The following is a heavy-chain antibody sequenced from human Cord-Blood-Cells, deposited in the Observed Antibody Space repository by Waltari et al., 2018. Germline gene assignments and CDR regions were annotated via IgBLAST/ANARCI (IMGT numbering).Heavy chain of an antibody. CDR2: IYYSGST. Sequence: QLQLQESGPGLVKPSETLSLTCTVSGGSISSSSYYWGWIRQPPGKGLEWIGSIYYSGSTYYNPSLKSRVTISVDTSKNQFSLKLSSVTAADTAVYYCARYSNYVGYWFDPWGQGTLVTVSS. CDR3: ARYSNYVGYWFDP. J-gene: IGHJ5*02. CDR1: GGSISSSSYY. D-gene: IGHD4-4*01. V-gene: IGHV4-39*01.